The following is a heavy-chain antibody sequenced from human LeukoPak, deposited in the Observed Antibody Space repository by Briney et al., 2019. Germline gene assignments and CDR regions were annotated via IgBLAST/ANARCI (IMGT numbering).Heavy chain of an antibody. CDR1: GGTFSSYA. CDR3: ARSGRSRWAEPYYYYYMDV. Sequence: GSSVKVSCKASGGTFSSYAISWVRQAPGQGLEWMGGIIPIFGTANYAQKFQGRVTITADESTSTAYMELRSLRSDDTAVYYCARSGRSRWAEPYYYYYMDVWGKGTTVTISS. D-gene: IGHD1-26*01. CDR2: IIPIFGTA. J-gene: IGHJ6*03. V-gene: IGHV1-69*01.